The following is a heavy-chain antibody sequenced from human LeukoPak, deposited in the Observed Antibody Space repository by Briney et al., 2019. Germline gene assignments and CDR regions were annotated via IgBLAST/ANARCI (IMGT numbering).Heavy chain of an antibody. CDR1: GGSISSDGYL. J-gene: IGHJ4*02. Sequence: SETLSLTCTVSGGSISSDGYLWSWIRQHPGKGLEWIGYIYYSGSTNYNPSLKSRVTISVDTSKNQFSLKLSSVTAADTAVYYCARVITMVRGADYWGQGTLVTVSS. D-gene: IGHD3-10*01. CDR3: ARVITMVRGADY. CDR2: IYYSGST. V-gene: IGHV4-31*03.